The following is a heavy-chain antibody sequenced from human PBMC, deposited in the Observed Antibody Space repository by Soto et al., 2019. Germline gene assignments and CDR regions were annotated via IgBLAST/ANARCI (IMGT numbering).Heavy chain of an antibody. D-gene: IGHD4-17*01. CDR3: ARTYGDYDSYFDY. CDR1: GGSISSGGYY. Sequence: SETLSLTCTVSGGSISSGGYYWSWIRQHPGKVLEWIGYIYYSGSTYYNPSLKSRVTISVDTSKNQFSLKLSSVTAADTAVYYCARTYGDYDSYFDYWGQGTLVTVSS. V-gene: IGHV4-31*03. J-gene: IGHJ4*02. CDR2: IYYSGST.